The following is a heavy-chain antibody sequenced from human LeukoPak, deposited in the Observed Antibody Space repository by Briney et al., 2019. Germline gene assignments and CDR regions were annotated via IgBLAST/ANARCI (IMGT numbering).Heavy chain of an antibody. CDR2: TSTTGGRT. CDR1: GFTFSSHA. CDR3: AKDGYYYDSSAYPNYFYYYYFMDV. D-gene: IGHD3-22*01. V-gene: IGHV3-23*01. Sequence: GGSLRLSCAASGFTFSSHAMNWVRQAPGKGLEWVSGTSTTGGRTWYSDSAKGRFIVSRDNSKNTVYLQMNSLRAEDTAVYFCAKDGYYYDSSAYPNYFYYYYFMDVWGKGTTVTVAS. J-gene: IGHJ6*03.